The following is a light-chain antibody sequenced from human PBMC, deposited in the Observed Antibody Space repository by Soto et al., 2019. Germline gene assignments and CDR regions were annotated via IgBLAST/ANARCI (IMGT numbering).Light chain of an antibody. CDR1: SSGLVNLY. V-gene: IGLV1-47*01. CDR3: AAWDDSLAAWV. J-gene: IGLJ3*02. Sequence: QSVLTQPASASGAPGQSVSISCSRGSSGLVNLYIYWYQQLPGTAPRLLVYRNNQRPSGVPDRFSGSKSDTSASLAITGLRSEDEGDYFCAAWDDSLAAWVFGGGTKVTVL. CDR2: RNN.